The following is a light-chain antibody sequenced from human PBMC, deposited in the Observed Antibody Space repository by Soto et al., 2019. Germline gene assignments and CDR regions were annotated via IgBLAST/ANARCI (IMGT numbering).Light chain of an antibody. J-gene: IGKJ2*01. Sequence: EIVLTQSPGTLSLSPGERATLSCRASQSVSSSYLAWYQQKPGQAPRLLIYGASSRATGIPDRFSGSGSGTDFPLPISRLEPEDFAVYYCQQYGSSPYTFCQGTKLEIK. CDR3: QQYGSSPYT. V-gene: IGKV3-20*01. CDR2: GAS. CDR1: QSVSSSY.